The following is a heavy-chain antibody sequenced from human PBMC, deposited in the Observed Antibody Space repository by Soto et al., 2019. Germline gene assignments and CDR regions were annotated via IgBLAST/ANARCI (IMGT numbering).Heavy chain of an antibody. CDR1: GFTFSNYA. Sequence: EVQLLESGGGLVQPGGSLRLSCAASGFTFSNYAMSWVRQAPGKGLEWVSAIGASGGSTYYADSVKGRFTISRDNSKNTLYLQMNSLRAEDTAVYYCAKGLSAAAGSWGAHYWGQGTRVTVSS. V-gene: IGHV3-23*01. CDR3: AKGLSAAAGSWGAHY. CDR2: IGASGGST. J-gene: IGHJ4*02. D-gene: IGHD6-13*01.